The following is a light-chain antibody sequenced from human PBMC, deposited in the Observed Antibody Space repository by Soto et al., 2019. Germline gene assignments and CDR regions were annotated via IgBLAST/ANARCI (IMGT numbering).Light chain of an antibody. CDR2: DVS. Sequence: QSVLTQPASVSGSPGQSITISCTGTSSDVGGYNFVSWYQQHPGKAPKFMIYDVSNRPSGVSNRFSGSKSGNTASLTISGXXXXXXAXYYCSSYTSSSTLRVVFGGGTKLX. V-gene: IGLV2-14*03. CDR1: SSDVGGYNF. J-gene: IGLJ2*01. CDR3: SSYTSSSTLRVV.